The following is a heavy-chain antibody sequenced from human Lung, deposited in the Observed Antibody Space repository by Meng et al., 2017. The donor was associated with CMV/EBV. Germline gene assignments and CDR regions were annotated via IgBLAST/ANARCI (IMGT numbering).Heavy chain of an antibody. CDR3: AKTGSGSYVDS. CDR1: GFTFSGYA. Sequence: SXAASGFTFSGYAMHWVRQAPGKGLEWVSFLRYDGSNKHYADSVKGRFTISRDNSENTLYLQMNSLRPEDMAVYYCAKTGSGSYVDSWGQGTLVTVAS. V-gene: IGHV3-30*02. J-gene: IGHJ4*02. D-gene: IGHD1-26*01. CDR2: LRYDGSNK.